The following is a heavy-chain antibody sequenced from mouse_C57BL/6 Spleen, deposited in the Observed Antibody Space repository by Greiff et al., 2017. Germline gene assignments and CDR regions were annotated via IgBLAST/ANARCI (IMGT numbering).Heavy chain of an antibody. CDR2: IDPSDSYT. CDR3: ARGRGYFDY. J-gene: IGHJ2*01. CDR1: GYTFTSYW. Sequence: QVQLQQPGAELVMPGASVKLSCKASGYTFTSYWMHWVKQRPGQGLEWLGEIDPSDSYTNYNQKFKGKSTLTVDKSSSTAYMQLSSLSSEATAVYYCARGRGYFDYWGQGTTLTVSS. V-gene: IGHV1-69*01.